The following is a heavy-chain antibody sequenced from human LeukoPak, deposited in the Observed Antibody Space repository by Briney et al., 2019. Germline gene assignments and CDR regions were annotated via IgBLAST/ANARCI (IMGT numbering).Heavy chain of an antibody. CDR3: ARNYGSGSSAYYYGMDV. CDR2: TYYRSKWYN. CDR1: GDSVSSNSAA. V-gene: IGHV6-1*01. Sequence: SQTLSLTYALSGDSVSSNSAAWNWLRQSPSRGLEWLGRTYYRSKWYNDYAVSVKSRITINPDTSKNQFSLQLNSVTPEDTAVYYCARNYGSGSSAYYYGMDVWGKGTTVTVSS. D-gene: IGHD3-10*01. J-gene: IGHJ6*04.